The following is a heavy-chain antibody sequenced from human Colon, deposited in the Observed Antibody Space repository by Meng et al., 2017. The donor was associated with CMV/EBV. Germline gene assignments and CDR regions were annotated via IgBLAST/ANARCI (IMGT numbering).Heavy chain of an antibody. V-gene: IGHV3-7*01. CDR3: MTPTGSSDY. D-gene: IGHD6-6*01. Sequence: GGSLRLSCAASGFDFSSHWMNWARQAPGKGLEWVANIKQDGSEKNYMDSVKGRFTISRDNAQNSLSLQMNSLRVEDTAIYYCMTPTGSSDYWGQGTLVTVSS. CDR1: GFDFSSHW. CDR2: IKQDGSEK. J-gene: IGHJ4*02.